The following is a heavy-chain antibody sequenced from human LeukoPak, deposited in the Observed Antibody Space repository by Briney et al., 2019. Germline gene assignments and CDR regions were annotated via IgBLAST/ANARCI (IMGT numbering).Heavy chain of an antibody. D-gene: IGHD2/OR15-2a*01. CDR2: IYRGGTT. CDR1: GFNVSSSY. Sequence: GGSLRLSCAASGFNVSSSYMSWVRQAPGKGLEWVSFIYRGGTTYYADSVKGRFTISRDNAKNSLSLQMNSLRGEDTAVYYCARSMSPGGGAFDIWGQGTTVTVSS. CDR3: ARSMSPGGGAFDI. V-gene: IGHV3-53*01. J-gene: IGHJ3*02.